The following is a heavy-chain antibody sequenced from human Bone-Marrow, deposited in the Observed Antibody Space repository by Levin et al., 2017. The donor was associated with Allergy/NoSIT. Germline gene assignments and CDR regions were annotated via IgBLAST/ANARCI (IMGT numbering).Heavy chain of an antibody. J-gene: IGHJ4*02. CDR2: IRSKAYGGTT. D-gene: IGHD3-3*01. CDR1: GFTFDDYS. CDR3: SRAGAAFWSGPGDY. Sequence: NPGGSLRLSCLASGFTFDDYSMNWFRQAPGKGLEWVGFIRSKAYGGTTEYAASVKGRFSISRDDSKSIAYLQMNSLKTEDTALYYCSRAGAAFWSGPGDYWGQGTLVTVSS. V-gene: IGHV3-49*05.